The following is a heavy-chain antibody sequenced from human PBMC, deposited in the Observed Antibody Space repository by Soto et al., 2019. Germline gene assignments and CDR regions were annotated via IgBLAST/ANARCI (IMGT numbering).Heavy chain of an antibody. CDR2: INPSGGST. CDR3: ARGGSFSSSSGGYYYYGMDV. D-gene: IGHD1-26*01. J-gene: IGHJ6*02. V-gene: IGHV1-46*01. CDR1: GYTFTSYY. Sequence: EASVKVSCKASGYTFTSYYMHWVRQAPGQGLEWMGIINPSGGSTSYAQKFQGRVTMTRDTSTSTVYMELSSLRSEDTAVYYCARGGSFSSSSGGYYYYGMDVWGQGTTVTVSS.